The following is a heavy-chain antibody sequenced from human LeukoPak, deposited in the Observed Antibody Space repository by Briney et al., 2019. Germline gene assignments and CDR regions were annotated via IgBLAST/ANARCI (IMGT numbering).Heavy chain of an antibody. CDR3: ARELMVYAIMGSPDY. J-gene: IGHJ4*02. CDR1: GFTFSSYA. CDR2: ISYDGSNK. Sequence: GRSLRLSCAASGFTFSSYAMHWVRHAPGKGLEWVAVISYDGSNKYYADSVKGRFTISKDNSKNTLYLQMNSLRAEDTAVYYCARELMVYAIMGSPDYWGQGTLVTVSS. V-gene: IGHV3-30*01. D-gene: IGHD2-8*01.